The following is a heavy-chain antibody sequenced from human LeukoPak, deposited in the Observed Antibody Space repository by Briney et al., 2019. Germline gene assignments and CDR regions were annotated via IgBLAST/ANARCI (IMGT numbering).Heavy chain of an antibody. D-gene: IGHD2-8*01. CDR1: GYTFTSYY. CDR2: INPSGGST. V-gene: IGHV1-46*01. J-gene: IGHJ4*02. Sequence: GASVKVSCKASGYTFTSYYMHWVRQATGQGLEWMGIINPSGGSTSYAQKFQGRVTMTRDMSTSTVYMELSSLRSEDTAVYYCAREGIVLIGLDYWGKGTLVTASS. CDR3: AREGIVLIGLDY.